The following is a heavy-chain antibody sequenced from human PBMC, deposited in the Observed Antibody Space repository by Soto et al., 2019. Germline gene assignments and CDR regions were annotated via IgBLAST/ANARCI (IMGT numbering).Heavy chain of an antibody. CDR2: ISSSSSYI. D-gene: IGHD5-12*01. CDR1: GFTFSSYS. V-gene: IGHV3-21*01. Sequence: GGSLRLSCAASGFTFSSYSMNWVRQAPGKGLEWVSSISSSSSYIYYADSVKGRFTISRDNAKNSLYLQMNSLRAEDTAVYYCARVYSGYDYFRDYYYYYMDVWGKGTTVTSP. J-gene: IGHJ6*03. CDR3: ARVYSGYDYFRDYYYYYMDV.